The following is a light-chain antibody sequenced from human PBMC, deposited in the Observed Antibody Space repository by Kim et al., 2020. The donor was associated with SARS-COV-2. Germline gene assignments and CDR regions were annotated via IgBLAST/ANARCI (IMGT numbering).Light chain of an antibody. CDR3: NSVTLSNTWV. V-gene: IGLV2-14*03. J-gene: IGLJ3*02. CDR2: DVS. Sequence: QSALTQPASVSGSPGQSITISCTGAYNYVSWYQQLPGKAPKLMIYDVSNRPSGVSNRFSGSKSGNTASLTISGLQAEDEADYYCNSVTLSNTWVFGGGTQLTVL. CDR1: AYNY.